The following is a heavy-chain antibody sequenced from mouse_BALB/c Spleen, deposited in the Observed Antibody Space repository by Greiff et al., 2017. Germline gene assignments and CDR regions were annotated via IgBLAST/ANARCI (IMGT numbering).Heavy chain of an antibody. CDR2: ILPGSGST. V-gene: IGHV1-9*01. CDR3: ARRERGFAY. Sequence: VHLVESGAELMKPGASVKISCKATGYTFSSYWIEWVKQRPGHGLEWIGEILPGSGSTNYNEKFKGKATFTADTSSNTAYMQLSSLTSEDSAVYYCARRERGFAYWGQGTLVTVSA. J-gene: IGHJ3*01. CDR1: GYTFSSYW.